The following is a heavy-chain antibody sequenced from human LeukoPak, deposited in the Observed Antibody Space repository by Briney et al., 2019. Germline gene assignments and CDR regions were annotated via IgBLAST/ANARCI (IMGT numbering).Heavy chain of an antibody. Sequence: GASLRLSCAASGFTFSSYAMSWVRQAPGKGLEWVSAISGSGGGTYYADSVKGRFTISRDNSKNTLYLQMNSLRAEDTAVYYCAKGLGYCTGGVCYSGFDYWGQGTLVTVSS. CDR1: GFTFSSYA. D-gene: IGHD2-8*02. CDR2: ISGSGGGT. J-gene: IGHJ4*02. V-gene: IGHV3-23*01. CDR3: AKGLGYCTGGVCYSGFDY.